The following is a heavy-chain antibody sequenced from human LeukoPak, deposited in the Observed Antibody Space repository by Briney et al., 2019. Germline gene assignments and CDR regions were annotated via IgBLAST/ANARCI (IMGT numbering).Heavy chain of an antibody. Sequence: SVKVSCKASGGTFSSYAISWVRQAPGQGLEWMGGIIPIFGTANYAQKFQGRVTMTEDTSTDTAYMELSSLRSEDSAVYYCATDNILTGYSPKYWGQGTLVTVSS. CDR1: GGTFSSYA. J-gene: IGHJ4*02. D-gene: IGHD3-9*01. V-gene: IGHV1-69*06. CDR2: IIPIFGTA. CDR3: ATDNILTGYSPKY.